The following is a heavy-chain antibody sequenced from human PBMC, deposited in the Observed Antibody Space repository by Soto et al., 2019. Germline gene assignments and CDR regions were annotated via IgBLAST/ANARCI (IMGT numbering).Heavy chain of an antibody. Sequence: GGSLRLSCAASGFTFSSYAIHWVRQAPGKGLEWVAVISYDGSNKYYADSVKGRFTTSRDNSKNTLYLQMNSLRAEDTAVYYCVSSSPFDYWGQGTLVTVAS. V-gene: IGHV3-30-3*01. CDR2: ISYDGSNK. CDR3: VSSSPFDY. J-gene: IGHJ4*02. CDR1: GFTFSSYA.